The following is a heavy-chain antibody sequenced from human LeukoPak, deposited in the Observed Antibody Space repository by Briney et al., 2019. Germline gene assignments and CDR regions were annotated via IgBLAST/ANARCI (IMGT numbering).Heavy chain of an antibody. CDR2: IYYTGST. D-gene: IGHD2-15*01. CDR3: AKDSGPHGIDV. Sequence: PSETLSLTCTVSGGSISSYYWSWVRQPPGKGLEWMGYIYYTGSTNYNPSLKSRLTISLETSKNLFSLNLSSVTAADTAVYYCAKDSGPHGIDVWGHGTTVTVSS. V-gene: IGHV4-59*01. CDR1: GGSISSYY. J-gene: IGHJ6*02.